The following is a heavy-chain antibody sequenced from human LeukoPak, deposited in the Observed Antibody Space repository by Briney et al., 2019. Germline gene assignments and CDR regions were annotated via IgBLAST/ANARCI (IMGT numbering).Heavy chain of an antibody. CDR1: GGTFSSYA. V-gene: IGHV1-69*13. CDR3: ARVRGGIVATIFDY. J-gene: IGHJ4*02. CDR2: IIPIFGTA. Sequence: ASVKVSCTASGGTFSSYAISWVRQAPGQGLEWMGGIIPIFGTANYAQKFQGRVTITADESTSTAYMELSSLRSEDTAVYYCARVRGGIVATIFDYWGQGTLVTVSS. D-gene: IGHD5-12*01.